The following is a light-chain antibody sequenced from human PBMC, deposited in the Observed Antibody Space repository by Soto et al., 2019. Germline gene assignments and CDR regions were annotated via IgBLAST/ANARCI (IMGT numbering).Light chain of an antibody. CDR2: EVS. Sequence: QSVLTQPASVSGSPGQSITISCTGTSSDVGGYNYVSWYQQHPGKAPQLMIYEVSNRPSGVSNRFSGSKAGNTASLTISGLQAEDEADYYCSSYTSSSNYVFGTGTKLTVL. V-gene: IGLV2-14*01. J-gene: IGLJ1*01. CDR3: SSYTSSSNYV. CDR1: SSDVGGYNY.